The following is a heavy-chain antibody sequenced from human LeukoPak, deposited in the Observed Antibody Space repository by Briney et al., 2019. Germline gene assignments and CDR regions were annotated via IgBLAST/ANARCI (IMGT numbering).Heavy chain of an antibody. CDR3: VKKNDYYTSESFYVWWYFDL. D-gene: IGHD3-22*01. J-gene: IGHJ2*01. CDR1: GFTFSSYS. V-gene: IGHV3-21*01. Sequence: GGSLRLSCAASGFTFSSYSMNWVRQAPGKGLEWVSSISSSSSYIYYADSVKGRFTISRDNSKNTLYLQMDSLRPEDTAVYYCVKKNDYYTSESFYVWWYFDLWGRGAPVTVSS. CDR2: ISSSSSYI.